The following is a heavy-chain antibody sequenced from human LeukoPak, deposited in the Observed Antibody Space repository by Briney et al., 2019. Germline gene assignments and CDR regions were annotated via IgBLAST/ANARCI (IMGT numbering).Heavy chain of an antibody. D-gene: IGHD3-10*01. J-gene: IGHJ6*04. CDR2: ISSSSSYI. Sequence: PGGSLRLSCAASGFTFSIYSMNWVRQAPGKGLEWVSSISSSSSYIYYADSVKGRFTISRDNAKNSLYLQMNSLRAEDTAVYYCAREIGGYEPGALDVWGKGTTVTVSS. CDR1: GFTFSIYS. V-gene: IGHV3-21*01. CDR3: AREIGGYEPGALDV.